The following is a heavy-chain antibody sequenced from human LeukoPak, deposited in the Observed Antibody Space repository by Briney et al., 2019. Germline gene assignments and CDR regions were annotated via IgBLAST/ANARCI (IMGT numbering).Heavy chain of an antibody. D-gene: IGHD6-13*01. CDR1: GGSISSSTFY. CDR2: LYYSGST. J-gene: IGHJ5*02. CDR3: ARDLAPPASIAAAIAWFDP. V-gene: IGHV4-39*02. Sequence: SETLSLTCTVSGGSISSSTFYWGWIRQPPGKGLEWIGSLYYSGSTYYNPSLKSRVTISVDTSKNQFSLKLSSVTAADTAVYYCARDLAPPASIAAAIAWFDPWGQGTLVTVSS.